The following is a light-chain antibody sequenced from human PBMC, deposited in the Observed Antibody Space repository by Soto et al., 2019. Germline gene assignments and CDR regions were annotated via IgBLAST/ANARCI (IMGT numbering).Light chain of an antibody. CDR2: ANT. J-gene: IGLJ2*01. V-gene: IGLV1-40*01. CDR3: QSYDDSLGGHVI. Sequence: QPVLTQPPSVSGAPGQRVTISCTGSSSYIGAGYDVHWYQQLPGTAPKLLFYANTNRPSGVPDRFSGSKSGTSASMAITGLQAEDEAEYYCQSYDDSLGGHVIFGGGTQLTVL. CDR1: SSYIGAGYD.